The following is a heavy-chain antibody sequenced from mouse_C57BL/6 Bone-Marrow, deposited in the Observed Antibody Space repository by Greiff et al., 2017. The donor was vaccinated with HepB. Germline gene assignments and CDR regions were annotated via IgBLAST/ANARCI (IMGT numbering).Heavy chain of an antibody. J-gene: IGHJ2*01. Sequence: DVMLVESGGGLVKPGGSLKLSCAASGFTFSSYAMSWVRQTPEKRLEWVATISDGGSYTYYPDNVKGRFTISRDNAKNNLYLQMSHLKSEDTAMYYCARDYSYYFDYWGQGTTLTVSS. CDR1: GFTFSSYA. V-gene: IGHV5-4*01. D-gene: IGHD2-1*01. CDR3: ARDYSYYFDY. CDR2: ISDGGSYT.